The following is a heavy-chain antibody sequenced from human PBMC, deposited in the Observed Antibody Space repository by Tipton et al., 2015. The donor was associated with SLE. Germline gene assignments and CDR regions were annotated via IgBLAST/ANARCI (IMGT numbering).Heavy chain of an antibody. J-gene: IGHJ4*02. CDR1: GFSFSDHY. CDR3: AIGATGYMGY. V-gene: IGHV3-23*01. D-gene: IGHD6-13*01. CDR2: IRGTDGGT. Sequence: SLRLSCAVSGFSFSDHYMDWVRQAPGKGLEWVSAIRGTDGGTDYADSVKGRFTISRDNSKNTLYLQMNSLRAEDTAVYYCAIGATGYMGYWGQGTQVTVSS.